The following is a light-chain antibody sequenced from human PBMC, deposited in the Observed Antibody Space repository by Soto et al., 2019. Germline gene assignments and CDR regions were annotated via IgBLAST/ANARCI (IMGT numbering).Light chain of an antibody. V-gene: IGLV2-14*01. J-gene: IGLJ2*01. CDR1: SSVVGDYNY. CDR2: ESS. Sequence: QSVLTQPASVSGSPGQSITISCTGASSVVGDYNYVSWYQQHPGKAPRLMIYESSNRPSGISTRFSGSKSGNTASLTISGLQTEDEADYYCSSYALSGSLLFGGGTKLTVL. CDR3: SSYALSGSLL.